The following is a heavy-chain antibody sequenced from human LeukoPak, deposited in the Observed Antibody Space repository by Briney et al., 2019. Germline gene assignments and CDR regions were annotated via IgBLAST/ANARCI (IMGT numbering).Heavy chain of an antibody. CDR2: ISSSSSYI. V-gene: IGHV3-21*04. CDR1: GFTFSSYS. J-gene: IGHJ4*02. Sequence: GGSLRLSCAASGFTFSSYSMNWVRQAPGKGLEWVSSISSSSSYIYYADSVKGRFTISRDNSKNTLYLQMNSLRAEDTAVYYCAKDRGMFLVGYLDYWGQGTLVTVSS. CDR3: AKDRGMFLVGYLDY. D-gene: IGHD2-15*01.